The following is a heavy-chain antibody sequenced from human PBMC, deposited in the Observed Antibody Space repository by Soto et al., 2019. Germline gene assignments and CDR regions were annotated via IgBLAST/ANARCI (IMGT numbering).Heavy chain of an antibody. J-gene: IGHJ4*02. CDR3: ARHLAVADPDFFDY. D-gene: IGHD6-19*01. CDR1: GGSISSYY. CDR2: IYYSGST. V-gene: IGHV4-59*08. Sequence: SETLSLTCTVSGGSISSYYWSWIRQPPGKGLEWIGYIYYSGSTNYNPSLKSRVTISVDTSKNQFSLKLSSVTAADTAVYYCARHLAVADPDFFDYWGQGTLVTVSS.